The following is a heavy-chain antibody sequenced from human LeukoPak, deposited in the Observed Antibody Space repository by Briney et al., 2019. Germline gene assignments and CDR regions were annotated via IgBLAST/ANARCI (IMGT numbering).Heavy chain of an antibody. D-gene: IGHD3-3*01. CDR3: AKGIRFLEWLLADY. CDR1: GFTFSSYA. Sequence: GGSLRLSCAASGFTFSSYAMSWVRQAPGKGLEWVSAISGSGGRTYYADSVKGRFTIPRDNSKNTLYLQMNSLRAEDTVVYYCAKGIRFLEWLLADYWGQGTLVTVSS. V-gene: IGHV3-23*01. CDR2: ISGSGGRT. J-gene: IGHJ4*02.